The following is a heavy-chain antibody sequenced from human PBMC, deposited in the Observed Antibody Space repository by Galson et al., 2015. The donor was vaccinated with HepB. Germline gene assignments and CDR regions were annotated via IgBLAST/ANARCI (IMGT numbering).Heavy chain of an antibody. CDR2: ISAYTGNT. D-gene: IGHD6-19*01. J-gene: IGHJ6*02. CDR3: ARDVRPAGYSSGWYPTNYYYYGMDV. V-gene: IGHV1-18*04. Sequence: SVKVSCKASGYTFTSSGVSWVRQAPGHRLEWMGWISAYTGNTNYAQKLRGRVTMTTDTSTSTAYMEMRSLRSDDTAVYYCARDVRPAGYSSGWYPTNYYYYGMDVWGQGTTVTVSS. CDR1: GYTFTSSG.